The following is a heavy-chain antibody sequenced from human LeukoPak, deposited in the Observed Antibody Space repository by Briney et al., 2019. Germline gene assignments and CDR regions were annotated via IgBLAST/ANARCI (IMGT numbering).Heavy chain of an antibody. J-gene: IGHJ4*02. D-gene: IGHD1-1*01. CDR3: ARYVPVRTGTTRASFDY. CDR1: GGSFSDYD. CDR2: ISHSGTT. Sequence: SETLSLTCAVYGGSFSDYDWSWIRQPPGKGLEWIGEISHSGTTNCDPSLKSRISMSIDTSRSQFSLNLRSVTAADTAVYYCARYVPVRTGTTRASFDYWGLGTLVTVSS. V-gene: IGHV4-34*10.